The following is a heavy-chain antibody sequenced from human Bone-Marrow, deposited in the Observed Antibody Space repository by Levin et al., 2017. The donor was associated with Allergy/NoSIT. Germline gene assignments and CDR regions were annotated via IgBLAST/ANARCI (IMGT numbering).Heavy chain of an antibody. CDR3: AVEYSSSWTFDY. CDR2: INPNSGGT. J-gene: IGHJ4*02. CDR1: GYTFTGYY. Sequence: GESLKISCKASGYTFTGYYMHWVRQAPGQGLEWMGWINPNSGGTNYAQKFQGWVTMTRDTSISTAYMELSRLRSDDTAVYYCAVEYSSSWTFDYWGQGTLVTVSS. V-gene: IGHV1-2*04. D-gene: IGHD6-6*01.